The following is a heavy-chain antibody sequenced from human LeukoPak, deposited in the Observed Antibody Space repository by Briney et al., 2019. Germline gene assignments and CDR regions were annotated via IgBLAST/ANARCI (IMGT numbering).Heavy chain of an antibody. CDR2: IRYDGSNK. V-gene: IGHV3-30*02. D-gene: IGHD3-22*01. J-gene: IGHJ3*02. Sequence: GGSLRLSCAASGFTFSSYGMHWVRQAPGKGLEWVAFIRYDGSNKYYADSVKGRFTVSRDNSKNTLYLQMNSLRAEDTAVYYCAREKNDSSGYSHAFDIWGQGTMVTVSS. CDR1: GFTFSSYG. CDR3: AREKNDSSGYSHAFDI.